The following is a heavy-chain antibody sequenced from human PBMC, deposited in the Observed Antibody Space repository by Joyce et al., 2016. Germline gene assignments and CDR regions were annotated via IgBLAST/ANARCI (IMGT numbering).Heavy chain of an antibody. Sequence: EVQVVESGGDLVQPGESLRLSCAASGFTFSNAWVSWARQAPGKGREWIARIKSKAAGGTTDYAAPVKGRFTISKDDSNNMLYLQMNSLKTEDTAVYYCTADLPGGISDYFDYWGQGTLVTVSS. J-gene: IGHJ4*02. CDR3: TADLPGGISDYFDY. CDR1: GFTFSNAW. V-gene: IGHV3-15*01. D-gene: IGHD4-23*01. CDR2: IKSKAAGGTT.